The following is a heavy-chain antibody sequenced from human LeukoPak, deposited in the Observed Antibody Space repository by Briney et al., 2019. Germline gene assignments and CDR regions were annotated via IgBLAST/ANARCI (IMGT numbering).Heavy chain of an antibody. CDR1: GYTFTSYD. Sequence: ASVKVSYKASGYTFTSYDINWVRQATGQGLEWMGWMNPNSGNTNYAQKFQGRVTMTTDTSTTTAYMELRSLRSDDTAVYHCARDGADFWSGYYTTEAFDFWGQGTMVTVSS. D-gene: IGHD3-3*01. V-gene: IGHV1-8*02. J-gene: IGHJ3*01. CDR2: MNPNSGNT. CDR3: ARDGADFWSGYYTTEAFDF.